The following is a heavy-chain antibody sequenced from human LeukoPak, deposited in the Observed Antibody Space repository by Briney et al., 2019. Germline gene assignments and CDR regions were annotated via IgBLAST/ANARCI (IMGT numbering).Heavy chain of an antibody. CDR3: ARAGGYGDYVGWFDP. D-gene: IGHD4-17*01. V-gene: IGHV4-59*01. Sequence: SETLSLTCTVSGGSISSYYWSWIRQPPGKGLEWIGYIYYSGSTNYNPSLKSRVTISVDTSKNQFSLKLSSVTAADTAVCYCARAGGYGDYVGWFDPWGQGTLVTVSS. CDR2: IYYSGST. CDR1: GGSISSYY. J-gene: IGHJ5*02.